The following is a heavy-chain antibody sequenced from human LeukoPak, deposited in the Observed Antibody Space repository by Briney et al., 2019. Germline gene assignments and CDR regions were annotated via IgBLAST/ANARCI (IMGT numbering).Heavy chain of an antibody. CDR3: ARDPHSYYYNVNGPTGIDY. D-gene: IGHD3-10*01. V-gene: IGHV3-30*04. Sequence: GGSLRLSCAASGFTFSSYAMHWVRQAPGKGLEWVAVISYDVRNKNYADSVKGRFTISRVNPENTLYLQMNSLTADDTAVYYCARDPHSYYYNVNGPTGIDYWGQGTLVTVSS. CDR2: ISYDVRNK. CDR1: GFTFSSYA. J-gene: IGHJ4*02.